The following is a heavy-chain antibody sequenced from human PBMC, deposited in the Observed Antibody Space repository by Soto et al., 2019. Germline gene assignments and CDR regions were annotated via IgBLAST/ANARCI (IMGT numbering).Heavy chain of an antibody. J-gene: IGHJ4*02. Sequence: VQLLESGGGLVQRGDSLRLSCAASGFTFNNYAMTWVRQAPGKGLEWVSVISGSGSYTYYADSVKGRFTISRDSFKNTLYLQMNSLRADDTAVYYCARVGRMTTVVSHFDYWGRGTLVTVSS. D-gene: IGHD4-17*01. CDR2: ISGSGSYT. V-gene: IGHV3-23*01. CDR3: ARVGRMTTVVSHFDY. CDR1: GFTFNNYA.